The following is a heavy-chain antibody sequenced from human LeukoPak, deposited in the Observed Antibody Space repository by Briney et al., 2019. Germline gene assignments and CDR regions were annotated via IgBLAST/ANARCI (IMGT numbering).Heavy chain of an antibody. Sequence: VXXSCKAXXXXXXXXXIHXXRXAXGXXLXWMGMIYPRDGSTSYAQKFQGRVTVTRDTSTSTVHMELSGLRSEDTAVYYCARDQEGFDYWGQGTLVTVSS. CDR1: XXXXXXXX. CDR2: IYPRDGST. V-gene: IGHV1-46*01. CDR3: ARDQEGFDY. J-gene: IGHJ4*02.